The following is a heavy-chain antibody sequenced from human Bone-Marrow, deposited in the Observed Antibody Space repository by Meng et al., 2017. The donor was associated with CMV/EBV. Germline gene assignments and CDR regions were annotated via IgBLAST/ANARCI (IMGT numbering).Heavy chain of an antibody. D-gene: IGHD2-2*01. CDR1: GGSISSGGYY. V-gene: IGHV4-31*03. Sequence: SETLSLTCTVSGGSISSGGYYWSWIRQHPGKGLEWIGYIYYSGSTYYNPSLKSRVTISVDTSKNQFSLKLSSVTAADTAVYYCARGYCSSTSCYNYYYYYGMVVWGQGTTVTGSS. J-gene: IGHJ6*02. CDR2: IYYSGST. CDR3: ARGYCSSTSCYNYYYYYGMVV.